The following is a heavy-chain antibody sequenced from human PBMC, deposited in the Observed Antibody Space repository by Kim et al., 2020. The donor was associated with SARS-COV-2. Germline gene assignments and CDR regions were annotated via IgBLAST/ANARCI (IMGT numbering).Heavy chain of an antibody. CDR2: ISSSGSTI. J-gene: IGHJ6*03. CDR3: ARYDFWGLDYYMDV. V-gene: IGHV3-11*01. Sequence: GGSLRLSCAASGFTFSDYYMSWIRQAPGKGLEWVSYISSSGSTIYYADSVKGRFTISRDNAKNSLYLQMNSLRAEDTAVYYCARYDFWGLDYYMDVWGKGTTVTVSS. CDR1: GFTFSDYY. D-gene: IGHD3-3*01.